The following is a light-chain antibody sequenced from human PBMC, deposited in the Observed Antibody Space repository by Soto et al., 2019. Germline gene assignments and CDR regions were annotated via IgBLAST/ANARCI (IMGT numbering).Light chain of an antibody. J-gene: IGKJ1*01. CDR1: QNIGSN. V-gene: IGKV3-15*01. CDR2: GAS. Sequence: EIVMTQSRATLSVSPGERFTLPCRASQNIGSNLAWYQQKFGQAPRLLIYGASTRVTGIPARISGSGSGTEFTLTITSLKSEDFGVYHCQQYHNWWTFGQGTKVDIK. CDR3: QQYHNWWT.